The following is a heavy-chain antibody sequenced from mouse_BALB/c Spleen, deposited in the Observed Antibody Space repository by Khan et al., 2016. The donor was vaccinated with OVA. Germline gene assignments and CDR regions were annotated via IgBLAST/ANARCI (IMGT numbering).Heavy chain of an antibody. V-gene: IGHV1-5*01. J-gene: IGHJ4*01. CDR2: IYPVNSDA. D-gene: IGHD3-1*01. Sequence: VQLQQSGTVLARPGASVKMSCKASGYRFTSYWMHWVKQRPGQGLEWIGAIYPVNSDANYNQKFKGKANMTAVTSASTAYMELSSLTDEDSAVCYCIRFPDRLGDVFDYWGQGTSVTVSS. CDR3: IRFPDRLGDVFDY. CDR1: GYRFTSYW.